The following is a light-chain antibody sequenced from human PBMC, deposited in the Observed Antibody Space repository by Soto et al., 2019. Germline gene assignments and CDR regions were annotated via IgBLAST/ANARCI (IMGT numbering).Light chain of an antibody. CDR1: QSISSW. Sequence: DIQMTQSPSTLSASVGDRVTITCRASQSISSWLAWYQQKPGKAPKLLIYDASSLESGLPSRFSGSGSGTEFTLTISSLQPDDFATYYGQQYNSPWTFGQGTKVEIK. CDR2: DAS. J-gene: IGKJ1*01. V-gene: IGKV1-5*01. CDR3: QQYNSPWT.